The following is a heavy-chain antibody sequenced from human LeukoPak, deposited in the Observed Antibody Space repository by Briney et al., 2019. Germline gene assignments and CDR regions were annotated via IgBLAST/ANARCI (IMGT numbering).Heavy chain of an antibody. D-gene: IGHD1-1*01. Sequence: SQTLSLTCAISGDSVSINSVAYNWIRQSPSRGLEWLGRTYYRSKWNYEYAVSVRSRITVNLDTSKNQFSLQLNSVTPDDTAVYYSARAVIGTTRYFESWGQGTLVTVSS. CDR1: GDSVSINSVA. J-gene: IGHJ4*02. V-gene: IGHV6-1*01. CDR3: ARAVIGTTRYFES. CDR2: TYYRSKWNY.